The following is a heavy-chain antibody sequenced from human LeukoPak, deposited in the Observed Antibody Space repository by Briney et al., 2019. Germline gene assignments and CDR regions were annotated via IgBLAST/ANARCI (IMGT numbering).Heavy chain of an antibody. V-gene: IGHV4-34*01. CDR1: GGSFSGYY. Sequence: SETLSLTCAVYGGSFSGYYWSWIRQPPGKGLEWIGEINHSGSTNYNPSLKSRVTISVDTSKNQFSLKLSSVTAADTAVYYCARGVIWGSPDYWGRGTLVTVSS. D-gene: IGHD3-16*01. CDR3: ARGVIWGSPDY. CDR2: INHSGST. J-gene: IGHJ4*02.